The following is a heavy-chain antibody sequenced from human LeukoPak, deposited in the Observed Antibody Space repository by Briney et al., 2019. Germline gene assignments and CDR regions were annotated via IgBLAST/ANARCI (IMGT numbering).Heavy chain of an antibody. V-gene: IGHV3-21*01. D-gene: IGHD1-26*01. J-gene: IGHJ6*02. CDR3: AKKGGGSYLYDYYYGMDV. CDR1: GFTFSSYS. CDR2: ISSSSSYI. Sequence: KPGGSLRLSCAASGFTFSSYSMNWVRQAPGKGLEWVSSISSSSSYIYYADSVKGRFTISRDNAKNSLYLQMNSLRAEDTAVYYCAKKGGGSYLYDYYYGMDVWGQGTTVTVSS.